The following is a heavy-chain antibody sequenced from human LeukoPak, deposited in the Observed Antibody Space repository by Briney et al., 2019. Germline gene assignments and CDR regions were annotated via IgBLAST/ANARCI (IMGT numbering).Heavy chain of an antibody. CDR1: GYTFTGYY. Sequence: ASVKVSCKASGYTFTGYYMHWVRQAPGQGLEWMGWINPNSGGTNYAQKFQGRVTMTRDTSISTAYMELSRLRSDDTAVYYCATEERYDFWSGSSNWLDPWGQGTLVTVSS. V-gene: IGHV1-2*02. D-gene: IGHD3-3*01. CDR3: ATEERYDFWSGSSNWLDP. CDR2: INPNSGGT. J-gene: IGHJ5*02.